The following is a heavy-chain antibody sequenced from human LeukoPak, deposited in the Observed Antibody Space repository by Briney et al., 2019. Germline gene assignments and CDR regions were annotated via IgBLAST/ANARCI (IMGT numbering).Heavy chain of an antibody. Sequence: GGSLRLSCAASGFTFSSYGMHWVRQAPGKGLGGVAVIGCDASIKYYADSVKGRFTIARDNSKNTLYLQMNSLRAEDTAVYYCARSPISSWGIDYWGQGTLVTVSS. CDR2: IGCDASIK. D-gene: IGHD6-13*01. J-gene: IGHJ4*02. CDR1: GFTFSSYG. CDR3: ARSPISSWGIDY. V-gene: IGHV3-33*01.